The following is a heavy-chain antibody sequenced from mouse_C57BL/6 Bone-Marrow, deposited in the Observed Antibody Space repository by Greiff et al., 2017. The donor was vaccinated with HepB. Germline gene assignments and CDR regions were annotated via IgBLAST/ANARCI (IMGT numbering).Heavy chain of an antibody. D-gene: IGHD6-1*01. CDR3: ARPLYYGDY. CDR2: IYPRSGNN. V-gene: IGHV1-81*01. J-gene: IGHJ2*01. CDR1: GYTFTSYG. Sequence: QVQLQQSGAELARPGASVKLSCKASGYTFTSYGISWVKQRTGQGLEWIGEIYPRSGNNYYNEKFKGKATLTADKSSSTAYMELRSLTSEDSAVYFCARPLYYGDYWGQGTTLTVSS.